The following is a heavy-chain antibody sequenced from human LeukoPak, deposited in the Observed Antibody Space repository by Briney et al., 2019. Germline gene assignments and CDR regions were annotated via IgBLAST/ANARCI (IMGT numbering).Heavy chain of an antibody. CDR1: GYTFTAYT. CDR3: ARGPRSDFWTGYYENWFDP. CDR2: INAGNGNT. Sequence: ASVKVSCKASGYTFTAYTIHWVRRAPGQRLEWMGWINAGNGNTRSSQKFQGRVTITRDTSASTAYMELSSLRPEDTAVYYCARGPRSDFWTGYYENWFDPWGQGTLVTVSS. J-gene: IGHJ5*02. D-gene: IGHD3/OR15-3a*01. V-gene: IGHV1-3*01.